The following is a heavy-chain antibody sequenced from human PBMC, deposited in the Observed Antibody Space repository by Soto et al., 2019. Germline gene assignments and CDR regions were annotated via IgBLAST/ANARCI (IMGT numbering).Heavy chain of an antibody. J-gene: IGHJ6*02. Sequence: GESLKICCKGSGYSFTSYWISWVRQMPGKGLEWMGRIDPSDSYTNYSPSFQGHVTISADKSISTAYLQWSSLKASDTAMYYCASHGITISIRFGMDVWGQGTTVTVSS. CDR1: GYSFTSYW. D-gene: IGHD3-9*01. V-gene: IGHV5-10-1*01. CDR2: IDPSDSYT. CDR3: ASHGITISIRFGMDV.